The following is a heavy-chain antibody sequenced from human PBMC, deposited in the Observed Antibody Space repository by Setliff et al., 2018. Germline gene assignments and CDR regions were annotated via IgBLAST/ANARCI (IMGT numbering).Heavy chain of an antibody. J-gene: IGHJ4*02. D-gene: IGHD2-2*01. CDR1: DGSMTSGSYY. V-gene: IGHV4-39*06. CDR2: VYYSGTA. Sequence: SETLSLTCSVSDGSMTSGSYYWGWIRQPPGKGLEWIGIVYYSGTAYYNPSLKSRLYMSVDTSKNQFTLKVISVTAADTAVYYCARLSCSSNSCPFDYWVQGTLVTVSS. CDR3: ARLSCSSNSCPFDY.